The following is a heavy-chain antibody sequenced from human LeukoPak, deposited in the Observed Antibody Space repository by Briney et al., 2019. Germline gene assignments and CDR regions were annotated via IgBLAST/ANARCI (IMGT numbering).Heavy chain of an antibody. Sequence: GGSLRLSCVASGFPLSSYSINWIRQAPGKGLEWVSYISPSSGNIYYLDSVQGRFTVSRDNDRNSLFLQIDSPTAEDTAVYFCVRVKGTYFDYWAREPWSPSPQ. D-gene: IGHD1-1*01. CDR1: GFPLSSYS. CDR2: ISPSSGNI. CDR3: VRVKGTYFDY. V-gene: IGHV3-48*01. J-gene: IGHJ4*02.